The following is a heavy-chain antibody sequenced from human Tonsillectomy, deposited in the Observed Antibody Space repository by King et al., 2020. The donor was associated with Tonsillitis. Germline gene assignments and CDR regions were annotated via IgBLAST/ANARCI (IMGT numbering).Heavy chain of an antibody. Sequence: VQLVESGGGFVQPGGSLRLSCAAPGFTFSNYAMSWVRQAPGKGLEWVSGISGTGDSTYYADSVKGRFTISRDNSKNTLYLQMNSLRTEDTAVYYCAVVGTDALDIWGQGTMVTVSS. J-gene: IGHJ3*02. D-gene: IGHD1-1*01. V-gene: IGHV3-23*04. CDR1: GFTFSNYA. CDR3: AVVGTDALDI. CDR2: ISGTGDST.